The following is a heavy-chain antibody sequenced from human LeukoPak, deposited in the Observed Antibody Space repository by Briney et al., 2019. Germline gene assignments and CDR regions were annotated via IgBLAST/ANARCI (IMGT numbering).Heavy chain of an antibody. CDR1: GFTVSSNY. J-gene: IGHJ4*02. Sequence: GGSLRLSCAASGFTVSSNYMSWVRQAPGKGLEWVSVIYSGGSTYYADSVKGRFTISRDNSKNTLYLQMNSLRAEDTAVYYCGSHVLRFLEWFSLDYWGQGTLVTVSS. CDR2: IYSGGST. V-gene: IGHV3-66*02. CDR3: GSHVLRFLEWFSLDY. D-gene: IGHD3-3*01.